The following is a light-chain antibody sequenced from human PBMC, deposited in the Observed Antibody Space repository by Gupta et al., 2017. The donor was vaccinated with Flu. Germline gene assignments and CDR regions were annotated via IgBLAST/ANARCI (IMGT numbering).Light chain of an antibody. CDR1: QSVLFTSTNKHY. CDR2: WAS. J-gene: IGKJ1*01. CDR3: LQYFASLPT. Sequence: DIVMTQSPDSLAVSLGETATVHCKSSQSVLFTSTNKHYLAWYQQKPGQPPHLLIYWASTRGSGVPDRFTGSGSGTDFTLTISSLHAEDVAIYYCLQYFASLPTFGQGTKVEIK. V-gene: IGKV4-1*01.